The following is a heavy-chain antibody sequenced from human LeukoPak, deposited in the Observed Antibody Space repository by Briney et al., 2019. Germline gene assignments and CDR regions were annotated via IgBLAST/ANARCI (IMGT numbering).Heavy chain of an antibody. CDR2: ISASGGST. V-gene: IGHV3-23*01. CDR1: GFTFSSYA. D-gene: IGHD5-24*01. CDR3: AKDARRDGYGFDY. J-gene: IGHJ4*02. Sequence: PGGSLRLSCAASGFTFSSYAMNWVRQAPGKGLEWVSGISASGGSTNYADSVKGRFTISRDNSNNTLYLQMNSLRAEDTALYYCAKDARRDGYGFDYWGQGTLVTVSS.